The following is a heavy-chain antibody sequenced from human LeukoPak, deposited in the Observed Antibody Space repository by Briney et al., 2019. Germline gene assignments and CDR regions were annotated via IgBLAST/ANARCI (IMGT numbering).Heavy chain of an antibody. J-gene: IGHJ4*02. V-gene: IGHV3-23*01. D-gene: IGHD6-13*01. CDR2: VSGSGGST. Sequence: GGSLRLSCAASGFTFSSYAMSWVRQAPGKGLEWVSGVSGSGGSTYYADSVKGRFTISRDNSKNTLYLQMNSLRAEDAAVYYCAKDTAVDLGYSSSWHKPFDYWGQGTLVTVSS. CDR3: AKDTAVDLGYSSSWHKPFDY. CDR1: GFTFSSYA.